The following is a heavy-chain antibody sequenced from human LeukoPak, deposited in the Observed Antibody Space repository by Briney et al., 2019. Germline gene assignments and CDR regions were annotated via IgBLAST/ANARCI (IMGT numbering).Heavy chain of an antibody. CDR3: ARESSGNYYNPLGYMDV. D-gene: IGHD3-10*01. V-gene: IGHV4-4*07. Sequence: SETLSLTCSVSGGSISIYYWNWIRQPAGKGLEWIGRIFTSGITNYDPSLKSRVTMSVDTSKNQFSLILSSVTAADTAVYYCARESSGNYYNPLGYMDVWGKGTTVTVSS. CDR2: IFTSGIT. CDR1: GGSISIYY. J-gene: IGHJ6*03.